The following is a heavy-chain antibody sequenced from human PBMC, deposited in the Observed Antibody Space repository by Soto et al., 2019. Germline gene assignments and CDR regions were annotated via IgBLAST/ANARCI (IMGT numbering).Heavy chain of an antibody. V-gene: IGHV4-59*01. J-gene: IGHJ6*02. CDR1: GGSITSSY. CDR2: IYDTGISGYTPST. Sequence: PSETLSLTCTVSGGSITSSYGIWIRRPPGKGLEWIAYIYDTGISGYTPSTSYNPSLKSRVTMSVDTSKSQFSLKLTSVTAADTAVYYCAKDLIDFDWLLEGAYYYYYGMDVWGQGTTVTVYS. D-gene: IGHD3-9*01. CDR3: AKDLIDFDWLLEGAYYYYYGMDV.